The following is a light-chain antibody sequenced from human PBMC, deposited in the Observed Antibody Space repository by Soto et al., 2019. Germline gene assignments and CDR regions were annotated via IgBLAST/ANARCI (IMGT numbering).Light chain of an antibody. Sequence: QSVLTQPASVSGSPGQSIAISCTGTSSDVGGYNYVSWYQQHPGKAPKLMIYDVSNRPSGVSNRFSGPKSCNTASLTISWLQSEDEGDYYCSSYANFNTLVFGTGTKVTVL. J-gene: IGLJ1*01. CDR2: DVS. CDR1: SSDVGGYNY. V-gene: IGLV2-14*01. CDR3: SSYANFNTLV.